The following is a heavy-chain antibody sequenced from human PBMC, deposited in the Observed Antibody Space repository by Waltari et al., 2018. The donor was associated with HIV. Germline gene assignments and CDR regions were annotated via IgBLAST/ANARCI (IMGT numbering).Heavy chain of an antibody. CDR3: ARAAHSYYDSSPYYFDY. CDR1: GYTFTSYA. V-gene: IGHV1-3*01. D-gene: IGHD3-22*01. J-gene: IGHJ4*02. Sequence: QVQLVQSGAEVKKPGASVKVSCKASGYTFTSYAMHWVRQAPGQRREWMGWINAGNGNTKYSRKFQGGVTITRDTSASTAYMELSSLRSEDTAVYYCARAAHSYYDSSPYYFDYWGQGSLVTVSS. CDR2: INAGNGNT.